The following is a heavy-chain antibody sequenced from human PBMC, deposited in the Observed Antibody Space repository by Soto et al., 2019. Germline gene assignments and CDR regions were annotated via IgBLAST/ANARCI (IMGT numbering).Heavy chain of an antibody. CDR3: ARDRRESIAVAGHAEYFQH. CDR2: ISYDGSNK. CDR1: GFTFSSYA. D-gene: IGHD6-19*01. Sequence: QVQLAESGGGVVQPGRSLRLSCAASGFTFSSYAMHWVRQAPGKGLEWVAVISYDGSNKYYADSVKGRFTISRDNSKNTLYLQMNSLRAEDTAVYYCARDRRESIAVAGHAEYFQHWGQGTLVTVSS. V-gene: IGHV3-30-3*01. J-gene: IGHJ1*01.